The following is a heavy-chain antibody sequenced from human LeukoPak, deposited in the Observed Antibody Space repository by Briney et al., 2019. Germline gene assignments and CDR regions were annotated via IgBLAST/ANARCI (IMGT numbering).Heavy chain of an antibody. D-gene: IGHD3-10*01. CDR1: GGSISSSSYY. V-gene: IGHV4-39*01. CDR3: ARKRSYYGSGSYYSGAQNYYYYYMDV. J-gene: IGHJ6*03. CDR2: IYYSGST. Sequence: KASEALSLTCTVSGGSISSSSYYWGWIRQPPGKGLEWIGSIYYSGSTYYNPSLKSRVTISVDTSKNQFSLKLSSVTAADTAVYYCARKRSYYGSGSYYSGAQNYYYYYMDVWGKGTTVTISS.